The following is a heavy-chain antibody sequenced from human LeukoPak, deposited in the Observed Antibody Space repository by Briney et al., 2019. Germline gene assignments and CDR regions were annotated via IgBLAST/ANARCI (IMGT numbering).Heavy chain of an antibody. Sequence: PSETLSLTCAVYGGSFSDYYWSWIRQPPGKGLEWIGEINHSGSTNYNPSLKSRVTISVDTSKNQFSLKLSSVTAADTAVYYCARVLMVYAINWFDPWGQGTLVTVSS. D-gene: IGHD2-8*01. V-gene: IGHV4-34*01. J-gene: IGHJ5*02. CDR3: ARVLMVYAINWFDP. CDR2: INHSGST. CDR1: GGSFSDYY.